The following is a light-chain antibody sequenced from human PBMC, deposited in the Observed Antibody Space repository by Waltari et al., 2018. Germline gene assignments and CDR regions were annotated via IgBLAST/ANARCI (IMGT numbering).Light chain of an antibody. CDR2: AAS. Sequence: DIQMTQSPSSLSASVGHRVTITCRASQSISNYLSWYHQKPGKAPKLLIYAASNLHSGVPSRFSGSGSGTDFTLTISSLQPEDSATYYCQQSYSTLYTFGQGTKLEIK. CDR1: QSISNY. CDR3: QQSYSTLYT. V-gene: IGKV1-39*01. J-gene: IGKJ2*01.